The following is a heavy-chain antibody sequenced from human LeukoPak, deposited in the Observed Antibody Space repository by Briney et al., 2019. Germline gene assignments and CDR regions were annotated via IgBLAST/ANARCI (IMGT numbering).Heavy chain of an antibody. D-gene: IGHD3-22*01. V-gene: IGHV1-46*01. CDR1: GYTFTSYY. J-gene: IGHJ4*02. CDR2: INPSGSST. CDR3: ARDYYDSSGYYHGGH. Sequence: ASVKVSCKASGYTFTSYYMHWVRQAPGQGLEWMGIINPSGSSTTYAQNFQGRVTMAGDTSTGTVYMELSSLRSEDTAVYYCARDYYDSSGYYHGGHWGQGTLVTVSS.